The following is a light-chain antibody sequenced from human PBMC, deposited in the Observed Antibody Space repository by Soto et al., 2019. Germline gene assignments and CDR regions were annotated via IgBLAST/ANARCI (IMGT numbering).Light chain of an antibody. CDR2: KAS. CDR3: QQYNSYSPWT. J-gene: IGKJ1*01. CDR1: QSISSW. V-gene: IGKV1-5*03. Sequence: DIPMTQSPSTLSASVVDRVTITCRASQSISSWLAWYQQKQGKAPNLLIYKASTLESGVPSRFSGSGSGTEFTLTISSLQPDDFATYYCQQYNSYSPWTFGQGTKVEIK.